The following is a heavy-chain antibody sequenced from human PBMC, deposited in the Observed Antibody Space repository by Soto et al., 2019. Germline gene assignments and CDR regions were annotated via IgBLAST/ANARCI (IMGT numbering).Heavy chain of an antibody. CDR2: IYYSGST. J-gene: IGHJ4*02. V-gene: IGHV4-59*01. CDR1: GGSISSYY. CDR3: ARGSFIGYYDSSVYFDY. Sequence: PSETLSLTCTVSGGSISSYYWSWIRQPPGKGLEWIGYIYYSGSTNYNPSLKSRVTISVDTSKNQFSLKLSSVTAADTAVYYCARGSFIGYYDSSVYFDYWGQGTLVTVS. D-gene: IGHD3-22*01.